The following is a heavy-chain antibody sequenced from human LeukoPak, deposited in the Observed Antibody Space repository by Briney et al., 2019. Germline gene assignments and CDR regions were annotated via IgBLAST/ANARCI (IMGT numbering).Heavy chain of an antibody. CDR3: AREDYYDSSGLDY. CDR1: GGSICSYY. CDR2: IYTSGST. D-gene: IGHD3-22*01. V-gene: IGHV4-4*07. J-gene: IGHJ4*02. Sequence: SETLSLTCTVSGGSICSYYWGWIRQPAGKGLEWIGRIYTSGSTNYNPSLKSRVTMSVNTSKNQFSLKLSSVTAAHTAVYYCAREDYYDSSGLDYWGQGTLVTVSS.